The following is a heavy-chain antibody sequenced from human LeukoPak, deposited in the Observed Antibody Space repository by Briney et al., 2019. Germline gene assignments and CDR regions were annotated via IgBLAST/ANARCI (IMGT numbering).Heavy chain of an antibody. CDR2: MNPNSGNT. CDR3: ARGQRYDFWSGYSTYYYMDV. CDR1: GYTFTSYD. V-gene: IGHV1-8*03. J-gene: IGHJ6*03. Sequence: ASVKVSCKASGYTFTSYDINWVRQATGQGLEWMGWMNPNSGNTGYAQKFQGRVTITGNTSISTAYMELSSLRSEDTAVYYCARGQRYDFWSGYSTYYYMDVWGKGTTVTVSS. D-gene: IGHD3-3*01.